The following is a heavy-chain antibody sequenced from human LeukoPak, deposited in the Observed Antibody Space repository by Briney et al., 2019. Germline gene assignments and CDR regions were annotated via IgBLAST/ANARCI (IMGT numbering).Heavy chain of an antibody. J-gene: IGHJ4*02. CDR2: ISSSGSTI. V-gene: IGHV3-11*01. CDR1: GGSFSGYY. CDR3: ARVRLHYYDSSGYPGYFDY. Sequence: LSLTCAVYGGSFSGYYWSWIRQPPGKGLEWVSYISSSGSTIYYADSVKGRFTISRDNAKNSLYLQMNSLRAEDTAVYYCARVRLHYYDSSGYPGYFDYWGQGTLVTVSS. D-gene: IGHD3-22*01.